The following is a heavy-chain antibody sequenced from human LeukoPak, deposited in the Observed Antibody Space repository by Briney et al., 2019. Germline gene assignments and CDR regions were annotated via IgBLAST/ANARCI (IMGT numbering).Heavy chain of an antibody. D-gene: IGHD6-13*01. Sequence: SETLSLTCAVYGGSFSGYYWSWLRQPPGKGLEWIGEINHSGSTNYNPSLKSRVTISVDTSKNRFSLKLSSVTAADTAVYYCARGQRSSSSYMTRDFDYWGQGTLVTVSS. CDR2: INHSGST. V-gene: IGHV4-34*01. CDR1: GGSFSGYY. J-gene: IGHJ4*02. CDR3: ARGQRSSSSYMTRDFDY.